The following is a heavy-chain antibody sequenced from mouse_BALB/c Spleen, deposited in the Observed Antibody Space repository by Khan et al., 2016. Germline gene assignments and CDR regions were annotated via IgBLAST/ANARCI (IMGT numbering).Heavy chain of an antibody. CDR3: MSLYYYSSSYFDY. Sequence: EVQLLETGGGLVQPGGSRGLSCEGSGFTFSGFWMSWVRQTPGKTLEWIGDINSDGSAINYAPSIKDRFTIFRDNDKSTLYLQMSNVRSEDTATYFCMSLYYYSSSYFDYWGQGTTLTVSS. CDR1: GFTFSGFW. V-gene: IGHV11-2*02. D-gene: IGHD1-1*01. CDR2: INSDGSAI. J-gene: IGHJ2*01.